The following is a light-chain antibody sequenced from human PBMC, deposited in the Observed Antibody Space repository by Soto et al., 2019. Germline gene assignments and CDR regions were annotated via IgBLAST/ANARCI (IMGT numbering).Light chain of an antibody. CDR3: QVWNSNSDDVI. Sequence: SYELTQPPSVSVAPGQTATLTCGVNNIGSKSVHWYQQKPGQAPVLVVYDDADRPPGIPERFSGSNSGNTATLTISRVEDGDEADYYCQVWNSNSDDVIFGGGTKVTVL. J-gene: IGLJ2*01. CDR2: DDA. CDR1: NIGSKS. V-gene: IGLV3-21*02.